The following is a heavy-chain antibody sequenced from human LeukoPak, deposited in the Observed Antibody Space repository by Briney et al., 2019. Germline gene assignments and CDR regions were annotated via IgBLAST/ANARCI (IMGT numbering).Heavy chain of an antibody. V-gene: IGHV4-38-2*02. CDR2: IYHSGST. D-gene: IGHD2-2*01. J-gene: IGHJ3*02. CDR1: GYSISSGYY. Sequence: SETLSLTCTVSGYSISSGYYWGWIRQPPGKGLEWIGSIYHSGSTYYNPSLKSRVTISVDTSKNQFSLKLSSVTAADTAVYYCARTIGYRSSTSCYRDAFDIWGQGTMVTVSS. CDR3: ARTIGYRSSTSCYRDAFDI.